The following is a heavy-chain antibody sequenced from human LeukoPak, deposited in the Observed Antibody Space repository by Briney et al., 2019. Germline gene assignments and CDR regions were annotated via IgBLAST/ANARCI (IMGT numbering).Heavy chain of an antibody. CDR1: GFIFDEYA. Sequence: AGRSLRLSCAASGFIFDEYAMHWVRQAPGEGLEWVSGITWNSRNIGYADSVKGRFTLSRDKARNSLYLQMNSLRVEDTALYYCAKEDRAYYDILSGAFDSWGQGTLVTVSS. CDR2: ITWNSRNI. CDR3: AKEDRAYYDILSGAFDS. J-gene: IGHJ4*02. D-gene: IGHD3-9*01. V-gene: IGHV3-9*01.